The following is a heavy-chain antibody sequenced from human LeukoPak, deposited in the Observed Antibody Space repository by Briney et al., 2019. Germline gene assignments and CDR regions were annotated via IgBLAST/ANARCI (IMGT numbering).Heavy chain of an antibody. V-gene: IGHV4-39*01. CDR2: IYYSGST. J-gene: IGHJ4*02. CDR1: GGSISSSSYY. D-gene: IGHD3-22*01. CDR3: ARGPSGYYPYYFDY. Sequence: PSETLSLTCTVSGGSISSSSYYWGWIRQPPGKGLEWIGSIYYSGSTYYNPSLKSRVTISVDTSKNQFSLELSSVTAADTAVYYCARGPSGYYPYYFDYWGQGTLVTVSS.